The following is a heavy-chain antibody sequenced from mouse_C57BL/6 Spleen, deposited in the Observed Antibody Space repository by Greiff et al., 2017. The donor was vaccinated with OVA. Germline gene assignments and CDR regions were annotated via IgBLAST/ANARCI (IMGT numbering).Heavy chain of an antibody. CDR1: GYTFTSYW. V-gene: IGHV1-59*01. Sequence: QVQLQQPGAELVRPGTSVKLSCKASGYTFTSYWMHWVKQRPGQGLEWIGVIDPSDSYTNYNQKFKGKATLTVDTSSSTAYMQLSSLTSEDSAVYYCARGQFITTVVGYFDYWGQGTTLTVSS. CDR3: ARGQFITTVVGYFDY. D-gene: IGHD1-1*01. CDR2: IDPSDSYT. J-gene: IGHJ2*01.